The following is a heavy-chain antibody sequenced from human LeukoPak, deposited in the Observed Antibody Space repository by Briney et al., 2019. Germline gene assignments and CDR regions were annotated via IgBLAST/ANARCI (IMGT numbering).Heavy chain of an antibody. CDR3: ARGDNYYDSSGYLD. Sequence: SETLSLTCAVSGYSISSGYYCARIRQPPGKGLEWIGSIYHSGTHYNPSLESRPTISVDTPKNQFSLQLSSVTAADTAVYYCARGDNYYDSSGYLDWGQGTLVTVSS. CDR2: IYHSGT. D-gene: IGHD3-22*01. J-gene: IGHJ4*02. CDR1: GYSISSGYY. V-gene: IGHV4-38-2*01.